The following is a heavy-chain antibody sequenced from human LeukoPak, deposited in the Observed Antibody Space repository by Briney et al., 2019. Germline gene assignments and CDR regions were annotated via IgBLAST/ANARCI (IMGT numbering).Heavy chain of an antibody. V-gene: IGHV1-69*13. Sequence: SVKVSCKASGYTFTSYGISWVRQAPGQGLEWMGGIIPIFGTANYAQKFQGRVTITADESTSTAYMELSSLRSEDTAVYYCASSYYYDSSGEYYYYYMDVWGKGTTVTISS. CDR3: ASSYYYDSSGEYYYYYMDV. J-gene: IGHJ6*03. D-gene: IGHD3-22*01. CDR1: GYTFTSYG. CDR2: IIPIFGTA.